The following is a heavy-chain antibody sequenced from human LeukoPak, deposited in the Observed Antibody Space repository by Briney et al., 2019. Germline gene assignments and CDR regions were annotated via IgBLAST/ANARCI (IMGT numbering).Heavy chain of an antibody. D-gene: IGHD2-15*01. CDR1: GCTFTSYY. CDR3: AREVAGEEFDY. J-gene: IGHJ4*02. CDR2: INPSGGST. Sequence: ASVKVSCTASGCTFTSYYMHWVRQAPGQGLEWMGIINPSGGSTSYAQKFQGRVTMTRDTSTSTVYMELSSLRSEDTAVYYCAREVAGEEFDYWGQGTLVTVSS. V-gene: IGHV1-46*01.